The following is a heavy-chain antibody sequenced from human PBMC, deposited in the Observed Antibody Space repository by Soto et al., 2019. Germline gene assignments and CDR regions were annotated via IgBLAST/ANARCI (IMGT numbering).Heavy chain of an antibody. J-gene: IGHJ6*03. CDR3: ARDRISTSLSSDYYYMDD. V-gene: IGHV1-18*01. Sequence: ASVKVSCKASGYTFTSYGISWVRQAPGQGLEWMGWISAYNGNTNYAQKLQGRVTMTTDTSTSTACMELRSLRSDDTAVYYCARDRISTSLSSDYYYMDDWGKGTTVTVSS. D-gene: IGHD2-2*01. CDR2: ISAYNGNT. CDR1: GYTFTSYG.